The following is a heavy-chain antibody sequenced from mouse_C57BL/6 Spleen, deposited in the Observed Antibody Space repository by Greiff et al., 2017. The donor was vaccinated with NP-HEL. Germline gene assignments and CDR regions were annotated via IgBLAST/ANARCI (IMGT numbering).Heavy chain of an antibody. J-gene: IGHJ1*03. V-gene: IGHV1-82*01. CDR2: IYPGDGDT. CDR3: ARLVLRGYFDV. CDR1: GYAFSSSW. Sequence: QVQLKESGPELVKPGASVKISCKASGYAFSSSWMNWVKQRPGKGLEWIGRIYPGDGDTNYNGKFKGKATLTADKSSSTAYMQLSSLTSEDSAVYFCARLVLRGYFDVWGTGTTVTVSS. D-gene: IGHD1-1*01.